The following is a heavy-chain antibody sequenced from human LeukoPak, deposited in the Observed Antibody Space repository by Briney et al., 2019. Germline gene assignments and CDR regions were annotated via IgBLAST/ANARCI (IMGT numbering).Heavy chain of an antibody. CDR1: GGSFSGYY. CDR3: ARGLRIAVAAPKGAVAFDI. CDR2: INHSGST. Sequence: SETLSLTCAVYGGSFSGYYWSWIRQPPGKGLEWIGEINHSGSTNYNPSLKSRVTMSVDTSKNQFSLKLSSVTAADTAVYYCARGLRIAVAAPKGAVAFDIRGQGTMVTVSS. V-gene: IGHV4-34*01. D-gene: IGHD6-19*01. J-gene: IGHJ3*02.